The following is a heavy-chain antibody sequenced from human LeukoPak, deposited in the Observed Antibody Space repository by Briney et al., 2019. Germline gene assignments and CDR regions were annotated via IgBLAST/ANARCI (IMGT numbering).Heavy chain of an antibody. J-gene: IGHJ2*01. D-gene: IGHD2/OR15-2a*01. CDR2: ISRQSTYI. CDR1: GFTFSSSS. CDR3: ARAPSGENYFPWYFDL. Sequence: GGSLRLSCAVSGFTFSSSSLNWVRQAPGKGLEWVSAISRQSTYIYYADSMKGRSTISRDSAKNSLYLQMNSLRADDTAVYYCARAPSGENYFPWYFDLWGRGTLVTVSS. V-gene: IGHV3-21*01.